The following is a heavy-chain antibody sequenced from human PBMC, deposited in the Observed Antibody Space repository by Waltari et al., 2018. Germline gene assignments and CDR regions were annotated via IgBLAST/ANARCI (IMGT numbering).Heavy chain of an antibody. CDR2: ISGSADFT. Sequence: EVQLLESGGGLVQPGGSLRLSCAASGFPFSKYAMTWVRQVPGKGLESVYAISGSADFTYYADSVKGRFTISRDNSRNTLSLQMNSLRAEDTAIYYCAKIAPEEARVYVDWGQGTLVTVSS. CDR1: GFPFSKYA. CDR3: AKIAPEEARVYVD. V-gene: IGHV3-23*01. D-gene: IGHD6-13*01. J-gene: IGHJ4*02.